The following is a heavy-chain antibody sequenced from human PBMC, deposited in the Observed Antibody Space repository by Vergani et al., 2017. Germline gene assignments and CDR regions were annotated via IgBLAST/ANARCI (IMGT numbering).Heavy chain of an antibody. J-gene: IGHJ6*01. V-gene: IGHV1-2*02. D-gene: IGHD5-18*01. Sequence: QVQLVQSGAELKKPGASVKVSCKASGYTFTGYYMHWVRQAPGQGLEWMGWINPNSGGTNYAQKFQGRVTMTRDTSISTAYMALSRLKASDTAMYYCARGRYSKNYYYYGMDVWGQGMTVTVSS. CDR3: ARGRYSKNYYYYGMDV. CDR1: GYTFTGYY. CDR2: INPNSGGT.